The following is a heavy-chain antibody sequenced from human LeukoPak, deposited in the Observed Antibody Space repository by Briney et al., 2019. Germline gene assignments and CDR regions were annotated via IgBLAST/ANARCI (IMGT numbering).Heavy chain of an antibody. V-gene: IGHV3-23*01. CDR1: GFTFSSYP. CDR2: IRGSGGST. J-gene: IGHJ5*02. CDR3: ANAQDYGDCVGP. D-gene: IGHD4-17*01. Sequence: PGGPLRLSFAPSGFTFSSYPMSWVPQAPGRGLDWVSAIRGSGGSTYYADSVKGRFTICTDNTKNTMYPQMNSLRAEDTAVYYCANAQDYGDCVGPWGQGTLVTVSS.